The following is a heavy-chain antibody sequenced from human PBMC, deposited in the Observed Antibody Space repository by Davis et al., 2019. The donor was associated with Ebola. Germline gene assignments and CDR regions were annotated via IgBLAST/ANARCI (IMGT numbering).Heavy chain of an antibody. J-gene: IGHJ4*02. CDR2: VSTRSSYI. Sequence: EGSLRLSCIASGFTFSSYTMNWVRQAPGKGLEWVSSVSTRSSYIHYADSVKGRFTISRDNAKSSLYLQMNSLRAEDTAVYYCVRDWDGSGSFDYWGQGTLVTVSS. D-gene: IGHD1-26*01. CDR1: GFTFSSYT. V-gene: IGHV3-21*01. CDR3: VRDWDGSGSFDY.